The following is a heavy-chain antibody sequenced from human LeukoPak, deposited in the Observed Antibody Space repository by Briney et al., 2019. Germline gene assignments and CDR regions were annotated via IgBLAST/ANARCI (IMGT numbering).Heavy chain of an antibody. V-gene: IGHV4-59*01. J-gene: IGHJ4*02. D-gene: IGHD3-10*01. CDR2: IYYSGST. CDR1: GGSISSNY. CDR3: ARVGGGSGSYYPLDY. Sequence: SETLSLTCSVSGGSISSNYWTWIRQPPGKGLECIGYIYYSGSTNYNPSLKSRVTISVDSSKNQFSLRLSSVTAADTAVYYCARVGGGSGSYYPLDYWGQGTLVTVSS.